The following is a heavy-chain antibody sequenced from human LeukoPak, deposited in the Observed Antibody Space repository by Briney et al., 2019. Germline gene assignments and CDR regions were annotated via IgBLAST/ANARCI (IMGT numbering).Heavy chain of an antibody. V-gene: IGHV3-23*01. CDR3: AKLSDYGSGSAGFDY. Sequence: GGSLRLSCAASGFTFSSYAMSWVRQASGKGLEWVSAISGSGGSTYYADSVKGRFTISRDNSKNTLYLQMNSLRAEDTAVYYCAKLSDYGSGSAGFDYWGQGTLVTVSS. D-gene: IGHD3-10*01. J-gene: IGHJ4*02. CDR2: ISGSGGST. CDR1: GFTFSSYA.